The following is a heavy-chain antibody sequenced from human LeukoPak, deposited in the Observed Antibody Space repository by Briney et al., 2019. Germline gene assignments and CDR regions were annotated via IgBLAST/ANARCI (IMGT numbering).Heavy chain of an antibody. CDR2: IYYSGST. J-gene: IGHJ4*02. Sequence: SKTLSLTCTVSGGSISSSSYYWGWVRQPPGKGLEWIGSIYYSGSTNYNPSLKSRVTISVDTSKNQLSLKLTSVTAADTAVYYCARPPHYYDNSGYYDAYWGQGTLVTVSS. D-gene: IGHD3-22*01. V-gene: IGHV4-39*01. CDR1: GGSISSSSYY. CDR3: ARPPHYYDNSGYYDAY.